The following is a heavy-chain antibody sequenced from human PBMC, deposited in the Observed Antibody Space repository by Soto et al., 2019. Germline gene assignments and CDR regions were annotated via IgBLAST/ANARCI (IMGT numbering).Heavy chain of an antibody. CDR3: AKDDTIFGVVIIGPYYYGMDV. J-gene: IGHJ6*02. Sequence: SGGSLRLSCAASGFTFSSYGMHWVRQAPGKGLGWVAVISYDGSNKYYADSVKGRFTISRDNSKNTLYLQMNSLRAEDTAVYYCAKDDTIFGVVIIGPYYYGMDVWGQGTTVTVSS. CDR1: GFTFSSYG. CDR2: ISYDGSNK. D-gene: IGHD3-3*01. V-gene: IGHV3-30*18.